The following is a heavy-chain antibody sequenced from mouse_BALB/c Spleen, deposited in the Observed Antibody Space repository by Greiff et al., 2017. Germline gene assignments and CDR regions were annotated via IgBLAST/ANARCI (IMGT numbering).Heavy chain of an antibody. D-gene: IGHD2-2*01. CDR1: GFTFSSFG. Sequence: EVMLVESGGGLVQPGGSRKLSCAASGFTFSSFGMHWVRQAPEKGLEWVAYISSGSSTIYYADTVKGRFTISRDNPKNTLFLQMTSLRSEDTAMYYCARSGYGYDVRWYFDVWGAGTTVTVSS. V-gene: IGHV5-17*02. CDR2: ISSGSSTI. J-gene: IGHJ1*01. CDR3: ARSGYGYDVRWYFDV.